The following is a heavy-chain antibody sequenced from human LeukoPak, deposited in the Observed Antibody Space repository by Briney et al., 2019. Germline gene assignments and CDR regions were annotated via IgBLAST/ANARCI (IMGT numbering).Heavy chain of an antibody. J-gene: IGHJ6*03. D-gene: IGHD3-10*01. V-gene: IGHV4-34*01. CDR3: ARGPRYYGSGSSRFLYYYYYCMDV. CDR1: GGSFSGYY. CDR2: INHSGST. Sequence: PSETLSLTCAVYGGSFSGYYWSWIRQPPGKGLEWIGEINHSGSTNYNPSLKSRVTISVDTSKNQFSLKLSSVTAADTAVYYCARGPRYYGSGSSRFLYYYYYCMDVWGKGTTVTVSS.